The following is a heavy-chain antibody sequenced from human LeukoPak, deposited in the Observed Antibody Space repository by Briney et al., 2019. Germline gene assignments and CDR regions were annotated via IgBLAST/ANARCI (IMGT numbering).Heavy chain of an antibody. J-gene: IGHJ5*02. CDR2: IYYSGST. CDR1: GGSISSYY. V-gene: IGHV4-59*08. D-gene: IGHD2-2*01. Sequence: SETLSLTCTVSGGSISSYYWSWIRQPPGKGLEWIGYIYYSGSTNYNPSLKSRVTISVDTSKNQFSLKLSSVTAADTAVYYCARLRYCSSTSCSAFDPWGQGTLVTVSS. CDR3: ARLRYCSSTSCSAFDP.